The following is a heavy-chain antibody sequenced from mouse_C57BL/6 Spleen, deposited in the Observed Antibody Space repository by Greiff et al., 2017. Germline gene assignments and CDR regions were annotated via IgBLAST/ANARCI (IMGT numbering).Heavy chain of an antibody. Sequence: QVHVKQSGPGLVQPSQSLSITCTVSGFSLTSYGVHWVRQSPGKGLEWLGVIWSGGSTDYNAAFISRLSISKDNSKSQVFFKMNSLQADDTAIYYCARKGYSNYGAMDYWGQGTSVTVSS. V-gene: IGHV2-2*01. CDR1: GFSLTSYG. D-gene: IGHD2-5*01. CDR3: ARKGYSNYGAMDY. CDR2: IWSGGST. J-gene: IGHJ4*01.